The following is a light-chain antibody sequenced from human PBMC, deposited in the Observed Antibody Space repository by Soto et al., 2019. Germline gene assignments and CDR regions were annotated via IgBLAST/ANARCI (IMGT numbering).Light chain of an antibody. CDR3: MQGLQLRT. CDR1: HSLLHITGETF. CDR2: EVS. V-gene: IGKV2D-29*02. J-gene: IGKJ3*01. Sequence: DVVMTQTPLSLSVAPGQTASLSCKSSHSLLHITGETFLFWYLQKPGQSPELLIYEVSKRFSGVPDRISGSGSGTDFTLKISRVEAEDVGVYYCMQGLQLRTFGPGTKVDIK.